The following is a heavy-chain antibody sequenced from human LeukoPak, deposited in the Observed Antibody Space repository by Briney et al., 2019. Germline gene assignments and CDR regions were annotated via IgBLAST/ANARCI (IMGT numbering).Heavy chain of an antibody. D-gene: IGHD5-18*01. CDR1: GGTFSSYA. CDR3: ARDRIQLWSGYYFDY. Sequence: ASVKVSCKASGGTFSSYAISWVRQAPGQGLEWMGRIIPIFGTANYAQKFQGRVTITTDESTSTAYMELSSLRSEDTAVYYCARDRIQLWSGYYFDYWGQGTLVTVSS. J-gene: IGHJ4*02. V-gene: IGHV1-69*05. CDR2: IIPIFGTA.